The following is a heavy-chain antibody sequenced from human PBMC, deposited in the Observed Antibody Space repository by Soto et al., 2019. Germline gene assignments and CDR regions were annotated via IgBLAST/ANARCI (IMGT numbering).Heavy chain of an antibody. CDR2: FDPEDGET. Sequence: ASVKVSCKASGGTFSSYAISWVRQAPGQGLEWMGGFDPEDGETIYAQKFQGRVTMTEDTSTDTAYMELSSLRSEDTAVYYCATEFHDSSGYGYFDYWGQGTLVTVSS. CDR1: GGTFSSYA. CDR3: ATEFHDSSGYGYFDY. J-gene: IGHJ4*02. D-gene: IGHD3-22*01. V-gene: IGHV1-24*01.